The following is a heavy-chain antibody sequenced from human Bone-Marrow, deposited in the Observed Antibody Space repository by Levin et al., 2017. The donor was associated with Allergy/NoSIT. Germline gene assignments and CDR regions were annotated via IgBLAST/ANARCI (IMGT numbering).Heavy chain of an antibody. CDR2: IIPNSGGT. D-gene: IGHD3-22*01. Sequence: ASVKVSCKASGYTFSVYWIHWVRHVPGEGLEWMGWIIPNSGGTNYAQKFQGRVTMTRDTSINTVYMELTGLASDDAAVYYCTRGLMIGASKMFDLWGQGTLVTVSS. CDR1: GYTFSVYW. CDR3: TRGLMIGASKMFDL. V-gene: IGHV1-2*02. J-gene: IGHJ5*02.